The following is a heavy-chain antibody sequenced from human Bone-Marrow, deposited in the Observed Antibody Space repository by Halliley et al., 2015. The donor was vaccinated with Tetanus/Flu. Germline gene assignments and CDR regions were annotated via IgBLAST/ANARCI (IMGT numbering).Heavy chain of an antibody. J-gene: IGHJ2*01. CDR3: TRNLAANGRWYFDL. D-gene: IGHD6-25*01. V-gene: IGHV3-21*06. CDR2: ITTSSTYI. Sequence: SSITTSSTYIYYADSVQGRFTISRDNAQNSLYLQMNSLRAEDTAVYYCTRNLAANGRWYFDLWGRGTLVTVSS.